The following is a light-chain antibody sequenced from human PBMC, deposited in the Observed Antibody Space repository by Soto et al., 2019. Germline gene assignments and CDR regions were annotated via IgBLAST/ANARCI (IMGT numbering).Light chain of an antibody. Sequence: DIQMTQSPSTLSASVGNSVTITCRASQSISSWLAWYQQKPGKAPKLLIYDASSLESGVPSRFSGSGSGTEFTLTISSLQPDDFATYYCQQYNSYSQTLGQGTKVDIK. CDR1: QSISSW. CDR2: DAS. J-gene: IGKJ1*01. CDR3: QQYNSYSQT. V-gene: IGKV1-5*01.